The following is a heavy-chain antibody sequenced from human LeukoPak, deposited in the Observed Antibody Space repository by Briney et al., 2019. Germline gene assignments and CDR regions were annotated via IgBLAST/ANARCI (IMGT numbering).Heavy chain of an antibody. CDR3: ARGFYTYYDFWSTVTSYYFDY. V-gene: IGHV3-7*01. Sequence: GGSLRLSCAASAFTFSSYAMNWVRQAPGKGLEWVANIKQDGSEKYYVDSVKGQFTISRDNAKNSLYLQMNSLRAEDTAVYYCARGFYTYYDFWSTVTSYYFDYWGQGTLVTVSS. CDR2: IKQDGSEK. CDR1: AFTFSSYA. D-gene: IGHD3-3*01. J-gene: IGHJ4*02.